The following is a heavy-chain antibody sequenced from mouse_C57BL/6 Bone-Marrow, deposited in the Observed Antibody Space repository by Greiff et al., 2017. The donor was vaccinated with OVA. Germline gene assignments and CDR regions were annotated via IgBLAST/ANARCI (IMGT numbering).Heavy chain of an antibody. Sequence: EVKLVESGGGLVQPGGSLKLSCAASGFTFSDYGMAWVRQAPRKGPEWVAFISNLAYSIYYADTVTGRFTITRENAKNTLYLEMSSLRSEDTAMYYCARHNSNYVDYYAMDYWGQGTSVTVSS. CDR3: ARHNSNYVDYYAMDY. CDR2: ISNLAYSI. CDR1: GFTFSDYG. D-gene: IGHD2-5*01. V-gene: IGHV5-15*01. J-gene: IGHJ4*01.